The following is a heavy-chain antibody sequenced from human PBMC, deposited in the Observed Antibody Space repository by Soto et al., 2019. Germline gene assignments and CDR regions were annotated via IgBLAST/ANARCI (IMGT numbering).Heavy chain of an antibody. D-gene: IGHD4-17*01. CDR2: ISGTGGTT. CDR1: GFSFESYA. J-gene: IGHJ5*01. Sequence: EVQLLESGGGLIQPGGSLRLSCAASGFSFESYAMSWVRQAPGTGLMWVPIISGTGGTTFYADSVKGRFTISRDNSKNMVYLQMDSLRADDTALYYCVSDPHSAVTTGGWFESWGQGTLVTVSS. V-gene: IGHV3-23*01. CDR3: VSDPHSAVTTGGWFES.